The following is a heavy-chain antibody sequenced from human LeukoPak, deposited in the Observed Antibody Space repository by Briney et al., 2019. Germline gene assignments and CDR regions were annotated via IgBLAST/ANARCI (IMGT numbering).Heavy chain of an antibody. Sequence: PSETLSLTCTVSGGSISSYYWSWIRQPPGKGLEWIGYIYYSGSTNYNPSLKSRVTISVDTSRNQFSLKLSSVTAADTAVYYCARERRLRFHDWFDPWGQGTLVTVSS. V-gene: IGHV4-59*01. CDR2: IYYSGST. J-gene: IGHJ5*02. CDR3: ARERRLRFHDWFDP. D-gene: IGHD3-3*01. CDR1: GGSISSYY.